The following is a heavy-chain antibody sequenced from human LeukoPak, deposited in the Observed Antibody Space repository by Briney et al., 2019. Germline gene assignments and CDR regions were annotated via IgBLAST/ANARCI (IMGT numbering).Heavy chain of an antibody. V-gene: IGHV3-30*04. CDR3: PRDPAAAGIPAESFQH. CDR1: GFTFSSYA. D-gene: IGHD6-13*01. J-gene: IGHJ1*01. Sequence: GGSLRLSCAASGFTFSSYAMHWVRQAPGKGLEWVSAITYDASNKYYADSVKGRFTISRDNAKNTLYLQMNSLRAEVTAVYYCPRDPAAAGIPAESFQHWGQGTLVTVSS. CDR2: ITYDASNK.